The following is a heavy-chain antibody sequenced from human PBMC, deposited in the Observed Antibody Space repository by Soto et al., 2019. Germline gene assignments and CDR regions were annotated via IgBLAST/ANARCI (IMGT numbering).Heavy chain of an antibody. Sequence: PSETLSLTCAVCGGSISSGGYSWSWIRQPPGKGLEWIGYIYHSGSTYYNPSLKSRVTISVDRSKNQFSLKLSSVTAADTAVYYCASLREDYGDYVDYWGQGTLVTVSS. D-gene: IGHD4-17*01. CDR3: ASLREDYGDYVDY. V-gene: IGHV4-30-2*01. J-gene: IGHJ4*02. CDR2: IYHSGST. CDR1: GGSISSGGYS.